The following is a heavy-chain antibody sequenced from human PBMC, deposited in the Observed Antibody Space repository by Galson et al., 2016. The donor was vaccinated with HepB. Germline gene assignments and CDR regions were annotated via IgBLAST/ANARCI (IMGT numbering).Heavy chain of an antibody. Sequence: ETLSLTCAVSGYSISSGYYWGWIRQPPGKGLEWIGSIYHSGSTYYNPSLKSRVTISVDTSKNQFSLKLSPVTAADTAVYYCARVGWGYLDAFDIWGQGTMVTVSS. V-gene: IGHV4-38-2*01. D-gene: IGHD3-16*01. CDR2: IYHSGST. CDR1: GYSISSGYY. J-gene: IGHJ3*02. CDR3: ARVGWGYLDAFDI.